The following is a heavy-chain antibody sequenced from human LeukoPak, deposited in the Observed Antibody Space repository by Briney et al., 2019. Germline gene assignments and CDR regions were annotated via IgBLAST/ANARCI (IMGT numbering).Heavy chain of an antibody. Sequence: SETLSLTCAVYGGSFSGYYWSWIRHPPGKGLEGIGEINHSGSTNYNPSLKRRVTISVDPSKSQFSLKLSSVPAADTAVYSCPRLEGPYYYMDVWGKGTTVTVSS. D-gene: IGHD3-3*01. CDR3: PRLEGPYYYMDV. J-gene: IGHJ6*03. CDR1: GGSFSGYY. V-gene: IGHV4-34*01. CDR2: INHSGST.